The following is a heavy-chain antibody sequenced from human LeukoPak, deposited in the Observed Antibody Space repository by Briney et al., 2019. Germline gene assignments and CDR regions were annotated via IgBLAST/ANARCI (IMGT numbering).Heavy chain of an antibody. D-gene: IGHD6-19*01. CDR2: IYYSGST. J-gene: IGHJ4*02. Sequence: PSDTLSLTCTVSGGSISSYHWSWIRQPPGKGLECVRYIYYSGSTNYNPSLKSRVTISVDTSKNLFSLKLSSVTAADTAVYYCARTVSLNSSGYDYWGQGTLVTVSS. V-gene: IGHV4-59*07. CDR3: ARTVSLNSSGYDY. CDR1: GGSISSYH.